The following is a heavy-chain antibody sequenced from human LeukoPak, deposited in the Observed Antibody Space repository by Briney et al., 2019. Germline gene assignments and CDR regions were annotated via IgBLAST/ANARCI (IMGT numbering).Heavy chain of an antibody. V-gene: IGHV5-51*01. J-gene: IGHJ4*02. CDR3: ARSRVPAAAYDY. CDR2: IYPGDSDT. D-gene: IGHD2-2*01. CDR1: GYSFTSYW. Sequence: GESLKISCKGSGYSFTSYWLVWVRQMPGKGVEWRGIIYPGDSDTRYSPSFQGQVTISADKSISTAYLQWSSLKASDTAMYYCARSRVPAAAYDYWGQGTLVTVSS.